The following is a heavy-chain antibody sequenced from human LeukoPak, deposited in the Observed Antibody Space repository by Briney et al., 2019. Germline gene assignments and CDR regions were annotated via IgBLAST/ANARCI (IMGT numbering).Heavy chain of an antibody. CDR3: AKDSVNYGSGSPIFPFYGNYYYYGMDV. V-gene: IGHV3-23*01. Sequence: PGGSLRLSCAASGFSFSSYTMNWVRQAPGKGLGWVSSISMSGTHIYYADSVKGRFTISRDNSKNTLYLQMNSLRAEDTAVYYCAKDSVNYGSGSPIFPFYGNYYYYGMDVWGQGTTVTVSS. CDR1: GFSFSSYT. J-gene: IGHJ6*02. CDR2: ISMSGTHI. D-gene: IGHD3-10*01.